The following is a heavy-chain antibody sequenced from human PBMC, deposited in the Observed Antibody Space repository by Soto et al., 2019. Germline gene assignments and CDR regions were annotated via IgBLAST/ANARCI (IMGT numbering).Heavy chain of an antibody. D-gene: IGHD1-26*01. Sequence: EVQRSESGGDLRQPGGSLRLSCAASGFTFTNYAMTWVRQTPGKVLEWVSGISASGGLEYYADSVQGRFTVSRDNSKNILYLQMDNLRDEDTALYYCAREVGAPSGWLDPWGQGTQVTVSS. CDR3: AREVGAPSGWLDP. J-gene: IGHJ5*02. CDR1: GFTFTNYA. V-gene: IGHV3-23*01. CDR2: ISASGGLE.